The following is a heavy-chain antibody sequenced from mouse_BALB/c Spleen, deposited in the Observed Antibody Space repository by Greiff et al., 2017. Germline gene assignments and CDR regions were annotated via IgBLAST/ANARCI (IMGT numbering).Heavy chain of an antibody. D-gene: IGHD2-1*01. Sequence: VKLVESGAELVKPGASVKLSCKTSGYTFTSYWIQWVKQRPGQGLGWIGEIFPGTGTTYYNEKFKGKATLTIDTSSSTAYMQLSSLTSEDSAVYFCARTTRGDYWGQGTTLTVSS. CDR3: ARTTRGDY. V-gene: IGHV1S132*01. J-gene: IGHJ2*01. CDR2: IFPGTGTT. CDR1: GYTFTSYW.